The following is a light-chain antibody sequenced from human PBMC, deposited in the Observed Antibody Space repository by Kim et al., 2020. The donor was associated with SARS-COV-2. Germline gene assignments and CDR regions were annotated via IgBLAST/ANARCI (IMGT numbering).Light chain of an antibody. CDR2: KVS. J-gene: IGLJ2*01. V-gene: IGLV3-1*01. Sequence: SYELTQPPSVSVSPGQTASITCSGDKLGDKYACWYQQKPGQSLVWLTYKVSNRPSGIPGRFPGPNPGKTATLTLSGPRALKEVDFYCQRWDSGMVVFVGG. CDR1: KLGDKY. CDR3: QRWDSGMVV.